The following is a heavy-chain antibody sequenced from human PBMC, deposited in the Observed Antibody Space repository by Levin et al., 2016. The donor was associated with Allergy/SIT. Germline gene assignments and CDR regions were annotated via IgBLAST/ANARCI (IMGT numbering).Heavy chain of an antibody. D-gene: IGHD1-26*01. Sequence: ASVKVSCKASGYTFTSYYMHWVRQAPGQGLEWMGIINPSGGSTSYAQNLQGRVTMTTDTPTSTVYMELRSLRSDDTAVYYCTRDSGVGATTDYWGQGTLVTVSS. J-gene: IGHJ4*02. CDR1: GYTFTSYY. CDR2: INPSGGST. CDR3: TRDSGVGATTDY. V-gene: IGHV1-46*01.